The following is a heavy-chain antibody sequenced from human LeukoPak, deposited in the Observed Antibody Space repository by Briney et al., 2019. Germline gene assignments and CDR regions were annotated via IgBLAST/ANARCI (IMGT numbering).Heavy chain of an antibody. CDR1: GFTFSSYS. D-gene: IGHD2/OR15-2a*01. CDR2: ISSSSSYI. Sequence: KPGGSLRLSCAASGFTFSSYSMNWVRQAPGKGLEWVSSISSSSSYIYYADSVKGRFAISRDNAKNSLYLQMNSLRAEDTAVYYCARSPSLTIIGDYWGQGTLVTVSS. CDR3: ARSPSLTIIGDY. J-gene: IGHJ4*02. V-gene: IGHV3-21*01.